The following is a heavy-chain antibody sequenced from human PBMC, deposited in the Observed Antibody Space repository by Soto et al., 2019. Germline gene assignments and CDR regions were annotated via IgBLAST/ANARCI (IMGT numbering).Heavy chain of an antibody. CDR1: SGSISSSNW. J-gene: IGHJ4*02. Sequence: KTSETLSLTCAVSSGSISSSNWWSWVRQPPGKGLEWIGEIYHSGSTNYNPSLKSRVTISVDKSKNQFSLKLSSVTAADTAVYYCARGIVVKDHSIWSNRAYYFDYWGQGTLVTVSS. V-gene: IGHV4-4*02. CDR3: ARGIVVKDHSIWSNRAYYFDY. CDR2: IYHSGST. D-gene: IGHD3-3*01.